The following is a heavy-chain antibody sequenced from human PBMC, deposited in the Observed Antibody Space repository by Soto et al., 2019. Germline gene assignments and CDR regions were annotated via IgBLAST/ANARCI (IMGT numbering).Heavy chain of an antibody. J-gene: IGHJ3*02. V-gene: IGHV3-33*01. D-gene: IGHD5-12*01. Sequence: PGGSLRLSCAASGFTFSSYGMHWVRQAPGKGLEWVAIIWFDGSNKYYADSVKGRFTVSRDNAKNSLYLKMNSLRAEDTAVYYCARDRVMEVATITYAFDIWGQGTMVTVSS. CDR3: ARDRVMEVATITYAFDI. CDR1: GFTFSSYG. CDR2: IWFDGSNK.